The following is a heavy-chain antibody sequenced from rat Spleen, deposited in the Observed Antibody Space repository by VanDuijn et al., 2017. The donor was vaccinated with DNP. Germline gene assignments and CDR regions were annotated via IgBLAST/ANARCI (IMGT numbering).Heavy chain of an antibody. CDR2: ISYDGTST. Sequence: EVQLVESGGDLMQPGRSMKLSCAASGFTFSNYDMAWVRQAPTKGLEWVASISYDGTSTNYRDSVKGRFTISRDNAKSTLFLQMDSLRSEDTATYYCATHEYSGYIYSWFAYWGQGTLVTVSS. CDR3: ATHEYSGYIYSWFAY. CDR1: GFTFSNYD. V-gene: IGHV5-25*01. J-gene: IGHJ3*01. D-gene: IGHD4-6*01.